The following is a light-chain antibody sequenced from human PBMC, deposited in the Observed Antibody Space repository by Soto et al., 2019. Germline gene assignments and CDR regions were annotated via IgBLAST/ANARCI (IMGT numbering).Light chain of an antibody. V-gene: IGKV1-5*03. CDR2: KAS. CDR3: QQYNSYPRT. J-gene: IGKJ1*01. Sequence: DIQMTQSPSTLSASVGDRVTITCRASESISGWLAWYQQKPGKAPKLVIFKASTLESGVPSRFSGSGSGTEFTLSISSLQPDDFEIYYCQQYNSYPRTFGQGTKVEIK. CDR1: ESISGW.